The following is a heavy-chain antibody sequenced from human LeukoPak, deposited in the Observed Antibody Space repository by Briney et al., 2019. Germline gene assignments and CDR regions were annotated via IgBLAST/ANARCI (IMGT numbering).Heavy chain of an antibody. CDR3: AKEGRPNSGGGFYDY. V-gene: IGHV3-23*01. J-gene: IGHJ4*02. CDR1: RFSFSNYA. Sequence: GGSLRLSCVASRFSFSNYAMGWVRQAPGKGLEWVATVNEGGGRTYYADSVQGRFTMSRDNSRNTLYLQMNSLRVEDTAIYYCAKEGRPNSGGGFYDYWGQRTRVTVSS. CDR2: VNEGGGRT. D-gene: IGHD5-12*01.